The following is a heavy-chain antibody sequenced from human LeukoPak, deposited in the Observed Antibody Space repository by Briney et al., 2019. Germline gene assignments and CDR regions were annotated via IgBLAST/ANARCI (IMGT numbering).Heavy chain of an antibody. CDR1: GFTLNNYA. Sequence: RGSPRLSRAASGFTLNNYAMSWVRQAPGKGPEWVSAIGGTGVGTYYADSVKGRFTISRDNSKNTLYRQMNSLRAEDTAVYYCAKADYVWGSYQGAFDIWGQGTMVTVSS. CDR2: IGGTGVGT. D-gene: IGHD3-16*02. CDR3: AKADYVWGSYQGAFDI. J-gene: IGHJ3*02. V-gene: IGHV3-23*01.